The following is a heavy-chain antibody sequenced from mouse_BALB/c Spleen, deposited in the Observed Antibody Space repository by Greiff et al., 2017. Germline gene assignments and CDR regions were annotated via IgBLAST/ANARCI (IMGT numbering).Heavy chain of an antibody. Sequence: EVMLLESGGGLVQPGGSLKLSCAASGFPFSSYGLTWVRQTPDKRLELVATINSNGGSTYYTDSVKGRFTISRDNAKNTLYLQMSSLKSEDTAMYYCARDTDAMDYWGQGTSVTVSS. CDR1: GFPFSSYG. V-gene: IGHV5-6-3*01. CDR2: INSNGGST. J-gene: IGHJ4*01. CDR3: ARDTDAMDY.